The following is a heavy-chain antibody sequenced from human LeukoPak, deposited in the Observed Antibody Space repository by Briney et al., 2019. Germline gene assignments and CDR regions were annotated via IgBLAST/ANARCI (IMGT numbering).Heavy chain of an antibody. V-gene: IGHV1-69*13. CDR1: GGTFSSYP. D-gene: IGHD7-27*01. CDR3: ATSRTGDHDAFDI. Sequence: GASVKVSCKASGGTFSSYPITWVRQAPGQGLEWMGRIIPIFRTANYVPRFQGRVTITADEYTSTAYMELSSLRSEDTAVYYCATSRTGDHDAFDIWGQGTRVTVSS. J-gene: IGHJ3*02. CDR2: IIPIFRTA.